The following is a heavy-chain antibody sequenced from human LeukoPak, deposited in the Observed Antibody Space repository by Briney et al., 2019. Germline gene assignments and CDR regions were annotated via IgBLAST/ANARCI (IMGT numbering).Heavy chain of an antibody. D-gene: IGHD1-26*01. CDR3: AKMKGHPLPKYYMDV. CDR1: RFTFSGFA. Sequence: GGSLRLSCAASRFTFSGFAMSWVRRTPGKGLEWVLGISGSGDNTLYADSVKGRFTISRDNSKNTLYLEMNSLRAEDTAIYYCAKMKGHPLPKYYMDVWGQGTTVTVSS. J-gene: IGHJ6*01. CDR2: ISGSGDNT. V-gene: IGHV3-23*01.